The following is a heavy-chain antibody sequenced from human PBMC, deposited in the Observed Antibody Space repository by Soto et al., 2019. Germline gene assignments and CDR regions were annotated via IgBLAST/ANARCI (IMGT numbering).Heavy chain of an antibody. Sequence: PEASVKVYCKTAGYTITDYYVHWWRQAPGQGLEWMGWMNPNSGNTGYAQKFQGRVTMTRDTSISTAYMELSSLRDEDTAVYYCAGPWNKQWGQGTPVTVSS. CDR2: MNPNSGNT. D-gene: IGHD1-1*01. V-gene: IGHV1-8*02. CDR1: GYTITDYY. CDR3: AGPWNKQ. J-gene: IGHJ4*02.